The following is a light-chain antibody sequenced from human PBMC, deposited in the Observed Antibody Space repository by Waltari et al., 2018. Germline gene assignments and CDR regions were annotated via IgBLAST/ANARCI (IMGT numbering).Light chain of an antibody. Sequence: QSALTQPPSASGSPGQSVTISCTGTSSDVGGYNYVSWYQHHPGKAPKLMISEVNKRPSGVPDRFSGSKSGNTASLTVSGLQADDEADYYCTSYAGSHNWVFGRGTKLTVL. J-gene: IGLJ2*01. V-gene: IGLV2-8*01. CDR1: SSDVGGYNY. CDR3: TSYAGSHNWV. CDR2: EVN.